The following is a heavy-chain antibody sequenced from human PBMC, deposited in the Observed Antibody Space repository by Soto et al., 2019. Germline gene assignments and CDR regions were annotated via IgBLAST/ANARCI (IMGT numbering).Heavy chain of an antibody. CDR2: INYSGRT. Sequence: SETLSLTCTVSGGSISDSSHYWAWIRQPPGKGLEWIATINYSGRTYYNPSLRSRVTISVDTSRDQFSLNLNSVTAADMAVYYCARHFGNYGDWAFDFWGQGTLVTVSS. CDR3: ARHFGNYGDWAFDF. D-gene: IGHD4-17*01. CDR1: GGSISDSSHY. J-gene: IGHJ4*02. V-gene: IGHV4-39*01.